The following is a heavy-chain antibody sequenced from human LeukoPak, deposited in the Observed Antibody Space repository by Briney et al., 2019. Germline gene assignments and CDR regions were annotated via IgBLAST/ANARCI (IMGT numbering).Heavy chain of an antibody. J-gene: IGHJ6*04. D-gene: IGHD3-10*01. V-gene: IGHV3-74*03. CDR3: VRGREVRGRSMDV. Sequence: GGSLRLSCAASGFNFSSRWMHWVRQAPGKGLVWASRRRRSGNGTTYAGSVTGRFTISRDNAKNTLFLQMNSLRIEDTAVYYCVRGREVRGRSMDVWGKGTTVIVSP. CDR1: GFNFSSRW. CDR2: RRRSGNGT.